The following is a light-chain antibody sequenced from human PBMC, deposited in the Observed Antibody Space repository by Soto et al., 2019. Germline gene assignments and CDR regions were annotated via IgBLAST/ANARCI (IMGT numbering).Light chain of an antibody. CDR2: VAS. V-gene: IGKV3-15*01. CDR1: QSVNSN. CDR3: QQYNVWPLT. Sequence: EIVMTQSPVTLSVSPGDRATLSCRASQSVNSNLAWYQQKPGQTPKLLIYVASTRATGIPASFNGRGSGTEFTLTISSLQSEDFAVYYCQQYNVWPLTFGGGTKVEFK. J-gene: IGKJ4*01.